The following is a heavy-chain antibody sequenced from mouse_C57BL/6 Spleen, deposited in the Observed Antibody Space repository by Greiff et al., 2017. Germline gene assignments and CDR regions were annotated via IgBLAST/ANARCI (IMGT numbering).Heavy chain of an antibody. Sequence: EVKVEESGGGLVQPGGSMELSCASSSFTFRYAWMDWVRQSPGNGLLWVAVIRNKANNHATYYAESVKGRFTISRDDSKSSVYMQMNSLRAEDTGMYYCTPYYCGGGEVYAMDYWGQGTSVTVSS. V-gene: IGHV6-6*01. CDR2: IRNKANNHAT. CDR3: TPYYCGGGEVYAMDY. D-gene: IGHD1-1*02. J-gene: IGHJ4*01. CDR1: SFTFRYAW.